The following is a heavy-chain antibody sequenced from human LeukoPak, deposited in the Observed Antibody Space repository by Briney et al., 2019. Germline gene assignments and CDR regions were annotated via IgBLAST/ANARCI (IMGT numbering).Heavy chain of an antibody. Sequence: GGSLRLSCAASGFTFSSYAMSWVRQAPGKGLEWVSAISGSGGSTYYADSVKGRFTISRDNSKNTLYLQMNSLRAEDTAVYCCAKVGYSYGYSSLIDYWGQGTLVTVSS. V-gene: IGHV3-23*01. CDR3: AKVGYSYGYSSLIDY. D-gene: IGHD5-18*01. CDR2: ISGSGGST. CDR1: GFTFSSYA. J-gene: IGHJ4*02.